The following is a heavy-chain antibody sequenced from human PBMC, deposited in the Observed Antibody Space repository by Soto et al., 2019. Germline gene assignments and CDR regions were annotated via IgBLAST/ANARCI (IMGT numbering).Heavy chain of an antibody. Sequence: GGPLRLSCTGSVFDFGDYYMSWIRQAPGKGLEWVSYIDSGDGTTYYTDSVKGRFTISRDNAKKTVYLQMSSLRVEDTALYYCVRPYYSSSWFPFDRWGQGTLVTVSS. CDR1: VFDFGDYY. D-gene: IGHD6-13*01. V-gene: IGHV3-11*01. CDR2: IDSGDGTT. J-gene: IGHJ4*02. CDR3: VRPYYSSSWFPFDR.